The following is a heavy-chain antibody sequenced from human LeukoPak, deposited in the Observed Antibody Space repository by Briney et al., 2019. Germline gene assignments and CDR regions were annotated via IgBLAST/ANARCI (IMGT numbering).Heavy chain of an antibody. V-gene: IGHV1-69*05. CDR3: ASKPKYNWNRYYFDY. CDR1: GGTFSSYA. CDR2: IIPIFGTA. Sequence: SVKVSCKASGGTFSSYAISWVRQAPGQGLEWMGGIIPIFGTANYAQKFQGRVTITTDGSTSTAYMELSSLRSEDTAVYYCASKPKYNWNRYYFDYWGQGTLVTVSS. D-gene: IGHD1/OR15-1a*01. J-gene: IGHJ4*02.